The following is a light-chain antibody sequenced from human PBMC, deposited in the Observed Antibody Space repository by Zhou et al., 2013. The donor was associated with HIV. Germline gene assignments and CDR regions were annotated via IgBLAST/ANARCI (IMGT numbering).Light chain of an antibody. V-gene: IGKV3D-20*02. CDR3: QQRSSWLT. Sequence: EIVLTQSPGTLSLSPGERATLSCRASQSVSSRYLAWYQQKPGQAPRLLIYGASSRAPGIPDRFSGSGSGTDFTLTISSLEPEDFAVYYCQQRSSWLTFGGGTKVEIK. J-gene: IGKJ4*01. CDR2: GAS. CDR1: QSVSSRY.